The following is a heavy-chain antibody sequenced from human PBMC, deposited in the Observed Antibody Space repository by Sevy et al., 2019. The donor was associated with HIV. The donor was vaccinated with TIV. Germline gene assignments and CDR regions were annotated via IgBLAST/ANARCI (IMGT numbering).Heavy chain of an antibody. CDR2: IYYGGST. V-gene: IGHV4-59*01. D-gene: IGHD1-26*01. CDR3: ARVGSDWELDY. CDR1: GGSISSYY. J-gene: IGHJ4*02. Sequence: SETLSLTCTVSGGSISSYYWSWIRQPPGKGLEWIGYIYYGGSTNYNPSLKSRVTISVDTSENQLSLMLSSVTAADTAVYYCARVGSDWELDYWGQGTLVTVSS.